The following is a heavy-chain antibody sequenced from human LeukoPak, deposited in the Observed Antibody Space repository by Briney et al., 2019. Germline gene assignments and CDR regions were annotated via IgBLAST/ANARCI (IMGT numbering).Heavy chain of an antibody. Sequence: ASVKVSCKASGYTFTGYYMHWVRQAPEQGLEWMGWINPNSGGTNYAQKFQGRVTMTRDTSISTAYMELSRLRSDDTAVYYCARVSLFYGDYAHPWFDHWGQGTLVTVSS. J-gene: IGHJ5*02. CDR3: ARVSLFYGDYAHPWFDH. D-gene: IGHD4-17*01. CDR2: INPNSGGT. CDR1: GYTFTGYY. V-gene: IGHV1-2*02.